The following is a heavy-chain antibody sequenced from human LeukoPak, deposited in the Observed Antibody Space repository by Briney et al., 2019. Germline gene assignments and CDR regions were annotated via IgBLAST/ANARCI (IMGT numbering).Heavy chain of an antibody. CDR1: GFTFSSYA. J-gene: IGHJ4*02. Sequence: GGSLRLSCAASGFTFSSYAMHWVRQAPGKGLEWVAVISYDGSNKYYADSVKGRFTISRDNSKNTLYLQMNSLRAEDTAVYYCAKVNGPYCGGDCYIDYWGQGTLVTVSS. V-gene: IGHV3-30-3*01. CDR3: AKVNGPYCGGDCYIDY. D-gene: IGHD2-21*02. CDR2: ISYDGSNK.